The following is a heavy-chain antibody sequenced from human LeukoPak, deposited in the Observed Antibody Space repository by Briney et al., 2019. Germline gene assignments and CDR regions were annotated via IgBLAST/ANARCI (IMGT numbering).Heavy chain of an antibody. J-gene: IGHJ3*02. V-gene: IGHV3-30*18. CDR1: GFTFSTYD. CDR3: AKDFGEAAFDI. D-gene: IGHD3-10*01. CDR2: ISYDGSDK. Sequence: RRSLRLSCAASGFTFSTYDMHWVRQAPGKGLEWVAIISYDGSDKYYADSVKGRFTISRDNSKNTLYLQMNSLRAEDTAVYYCAKDFGEAAFDIWGQGTMVTVSS.